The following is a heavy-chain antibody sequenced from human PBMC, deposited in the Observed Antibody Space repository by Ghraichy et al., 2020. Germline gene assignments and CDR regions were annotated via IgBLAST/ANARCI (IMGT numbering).Heavy chain of an antibody. D-gene: IGHD1-20*01. CDR3: ARDLVTGDSYYYYGLDV. V-gene: IGHV1-2*02. CDR2: INPSSGGT. Sequence: ASVKVSCKASGYTFSDYYIHRVRQAPGQGLEWMGWINPSSGGTNYAQKLQGRVTMTRDTSISTLYMELSRLRSDDTAIYCCARDLVTGDSYYYYGLDVWCQGTTVTVSS. J-gene: IGHJ6*02. CDR1: GYTFSDYY.